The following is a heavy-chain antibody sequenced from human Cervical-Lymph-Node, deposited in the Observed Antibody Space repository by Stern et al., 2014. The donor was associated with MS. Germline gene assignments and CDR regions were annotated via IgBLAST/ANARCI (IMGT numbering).Heavy chain of an antibody. CDR1: GGSISSHY. CDR2: IYFTGST. J-gene: IGHJ5*02. V-gene: IGHV4-59*11. Sequence: VQLVESGPGLVKPSETLSLTCSVSGGSISSHYWSWIRQPPGKGLEWIGYIYFTGSTNYNPSHRSRVTISVDTSKNQFSLKLKAVTAADTAVYYCARGGARLDPWGQGTLVTVSS. CDR3: ARGGARLDP. D-gene: IGHD4/OR15-4a*01.